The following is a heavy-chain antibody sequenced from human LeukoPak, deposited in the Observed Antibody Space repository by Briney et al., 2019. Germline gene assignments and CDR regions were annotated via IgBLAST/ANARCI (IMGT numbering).Heavy chain of an antibody. Sequence: PGGSLRLSCAASGFTFSNYWMHWDRQAPGKGLVWVSRISSDESSTTYADSVKGRFTISRDNAKNTLYLKMNTLKAEDSAIYFCARGGFTGTSCPYFDYWGQGTLVTVSS. CDR3: ARGGFTGTSCPYFDY. V-gene: IGHV3-74*01. D-gene: IGHD2-2*01. CDR1: GFTFSNYW. J-gene: IGHJ4*02. CDR2: ISSDESST.